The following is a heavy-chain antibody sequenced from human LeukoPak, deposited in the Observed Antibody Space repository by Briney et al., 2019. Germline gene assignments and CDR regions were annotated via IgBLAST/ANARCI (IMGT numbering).Heavy chain of an antibody. J-gene: IGHJ4*02. CDR2: ISSSGSTI. Sequence: GGSLRLSCAASGFTFSNYGMSWVRQAPGKGLEWVSYISSSGSTIYYADSVKGRFTISRDNAKDSLYLQMNSLRAEDTAVYYCARVGAVQLWTKNGYFDYWGQGTLVTVSS. CDR1: GFTFSNYG. V-gene: IGHV3-48*04. D-gene: IGHD5-18*01. CDR3: ARVGAVQLWTKNGYFDY.